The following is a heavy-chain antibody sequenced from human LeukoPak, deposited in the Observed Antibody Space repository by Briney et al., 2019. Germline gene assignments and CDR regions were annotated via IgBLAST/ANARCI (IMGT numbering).Heavy chain of an antibody. CDR3: AKDGEDITTVTTTHYYYMDV. V-gene: IGHV3-30*04. D-gene: IGHD4-17*01. CDR2: ISYDGSNK. CDR1: GFTFSSYA. Sequence: QTGGSLRLSCAASGFTFSSYAMHWVRQAPGKGLEWVAVISYDGSNKYYADSVKGRFTISRDNSKNTLYLQMNSLRAEDTAVYYCAKDGEDITTVTTTHYYYMDVWGKGTTVTISS. J-gene: IGHJ6*03.